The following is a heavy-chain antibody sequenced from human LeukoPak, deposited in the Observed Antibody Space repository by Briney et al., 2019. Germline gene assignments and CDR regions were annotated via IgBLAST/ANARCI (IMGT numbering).Heavy chain of an antibody. J-gene: IGHJ4*02. CDR1: GGTFSSYA. CDR3: ARDAAIYGNGAYYYLW. CDR2: IIPIFGTA. Sequence: SVKVSCKASGGTFSSYAISWVRQAPGQGLEWMGGIIPIFGTANYAQKFQGRVTITADESTTTAYMELSRLTSDDTAVYYCARDAAIYGNGAYYYLWWGQGTLVTVSS. D-gene: IGHD3-22*01. V-gene: IGHV1-69*13.